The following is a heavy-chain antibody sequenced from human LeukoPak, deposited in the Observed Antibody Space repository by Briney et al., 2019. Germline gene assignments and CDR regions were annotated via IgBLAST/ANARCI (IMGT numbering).Heavy chain of an antibody. J-gene: IGHJ5*02. CDR3: ATPAPHDHSSGSYFS. CDR1: GGSISSYY. V-gene: IGHV4-59*01. Sequence: SETLSLTCTVSGGSISSYYWSWIRQPPGKGLEWIGYIYYSGSTNYNPSLKSRVTISVDTSKNQFSLKVSSVTAADTAVYYCATPAPHDHSSGSYFSWGQGTLVTVSS. CDR2: IYYSGST. D-gene: IGHD3-10*01.